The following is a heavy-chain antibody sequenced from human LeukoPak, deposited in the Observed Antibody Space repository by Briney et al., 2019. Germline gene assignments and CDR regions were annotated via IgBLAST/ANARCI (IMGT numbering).Heavy chain of an antibody. CDR3: ATGGAGIAAAP. V-gene: IGHV4-59*01. Sequence: SNTMSLTGTVLGGAISTYYWSWIRQPPGEGLKWIGYISYSGSANYPPSLKSRVTMSVDTSKNQFSLKLTSVTAADTAVYYCATGGAGIAAAPWGQGTMVTVSS. J-gene: IGHJ3*01. CDR1: GGAISTYY. CDR2: ISYSGSA. D-gene: IGHD6-13*01.